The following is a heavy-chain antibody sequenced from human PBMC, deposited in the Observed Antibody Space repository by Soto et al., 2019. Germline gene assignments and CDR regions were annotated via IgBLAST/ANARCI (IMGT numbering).Heavy chain of an antibody. V-gene: IGHV3-23*01. CDR3: AKYQSSRFLEWEDWFDP. CDR1: GFTFSSYA. J-gene: IGHJ5*02. CDR2: ISGSGGST. D-gene: IGHD3-3*01. Sequence: GGSLRLSCAASGFTFSSYAMSWVRQAPGKGLEWVSAISGSGGSTYYADSVKGRFTISRDNSKNTLYLQMYSLRAEDTAVYYCAKYQSSRFLEWEDWFDPWGQGTLVTVSS.